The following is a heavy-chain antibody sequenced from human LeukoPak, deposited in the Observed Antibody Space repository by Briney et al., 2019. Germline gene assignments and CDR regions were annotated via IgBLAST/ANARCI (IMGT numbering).Heavy chain of an antibody. CDR1: GGSISSYY. CDR2: IYYSGST. J-gene: IGHJ3*02. D-gene: IGHD1-26*01. CDR3: ASLQGYYDAFDI. V-gene: IGHV4-59*08. Sequence: SETLSLTCTVSGGSISSYYWSWIRQPPGKGLEWIGSIYYSGSTNYNPSLKSRVTISVDTSKNQFSLKLSSVTAADTAVYYCASLQGYYDAFDIWGQGTMVTVSS.